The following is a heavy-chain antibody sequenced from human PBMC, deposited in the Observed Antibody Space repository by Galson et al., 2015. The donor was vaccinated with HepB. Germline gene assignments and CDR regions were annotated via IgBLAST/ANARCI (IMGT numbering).Heavy chain of an antibody. CDR2: INPNSGGT. Sequence: SVKVSCKASGYTFTGYYMHWVRQAPGQGLEWMGWINPNSGGTNYAQKFQGWVTMTRDTSISTAYMELSRLRSDDTAVYYCARVSIAARPKNYYGMDVWGQGTTVTVSS. V-gene: IGHV1-2*04. CDR1: GYTFTGYY. D-gene: IGHD6-6*01. J-gene: IGHJ6*02. CDR3: ARVSIAARPKNYYGMDV.